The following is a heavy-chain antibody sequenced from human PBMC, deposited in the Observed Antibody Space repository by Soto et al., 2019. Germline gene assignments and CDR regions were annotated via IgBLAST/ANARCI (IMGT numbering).Heavy chain of an antibody. CDR1: GFTFSSYS. D-gene: IGHD3-10*01. Sequence: GGSLRLSCAASGFTFSSYSMNWVRQAPGKGLEWVSYISSSSSTIYYADSVKGRFTISRDNAKNSLYLQMNSLRAEDTAVYYCASDGFGELFSSARQTPPSDAFDIWGQGTMVTVSS. CDR2: ISSSSSTI. CDR3: ASDGFGELFSSARQTPPSDAFDI. J-gene: IGHJ3*02. V-gene: IGHV3-48*01.